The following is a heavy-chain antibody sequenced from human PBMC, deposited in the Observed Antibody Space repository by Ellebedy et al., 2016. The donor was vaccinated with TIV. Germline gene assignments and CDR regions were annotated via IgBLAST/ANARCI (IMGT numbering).Heavy chain of an antibody. J-gene: IGHJ3*02. CDR3: AKRVNRRWLADALRVDAFDI. CDR2: ISGNGRST. Sequence: PGGSLRLSCAASGLTFGSYAMSWVRQAPGTGLEWVSAISGNGRSTSYTDSVKGRFTISRDNSKSTLYLQMNSLRAEDTAVYYCAKRVNRRWLADALRVDAFDIWGQGTVVTVSS. CDR1: GLTFGSYA. V-gene: IGHV3-23*01. D-gene: IGHD6-19*01.